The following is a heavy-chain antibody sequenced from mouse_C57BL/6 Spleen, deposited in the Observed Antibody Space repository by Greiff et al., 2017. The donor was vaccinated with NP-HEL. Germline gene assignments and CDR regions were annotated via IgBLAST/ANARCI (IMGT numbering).Heavy chain of an antibody. Sequence: QVQLQQPGAELVRPGSSVKLSCKASGYTFTSYWMHWVKQRPIQGLEWIGNIDPSDSETHYNQKFKDKATLTVDKSSSTAYMQLSSLTSEDSAVYYCARWGDYDGAYWGQGTLVTVAA. CDR3: ARWGDYDGAY. CDR1: GYTFTSYW. V-gene: IGHV1-52*01. J-gene: IGHJ3*01. D-gene: IGHD2-4*01. CDR2: IDPSDSET.